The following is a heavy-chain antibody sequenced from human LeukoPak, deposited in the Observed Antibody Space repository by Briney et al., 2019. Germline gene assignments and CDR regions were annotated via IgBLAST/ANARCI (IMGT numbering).Heavy chain of an antibody. CDR2: ISGSGGST. Sequence: GGSLRLSCAASGFTFSSYAMSWVRQAPGKGLEWVSAISGSGGSTYYADSVKGRFTISRDNSKNTLYLQMNSLRAEDTAVYYCAKDRRSAITGTNGAFDYWGQGTLVTVSS. D-gene: IGHD1-20*01. CDR1: GFTFSSYA. J-gene: IGHJ4*02. V-gene: IGHV3-23*01. CDR3: AKDRRSAITGTNGAFDY.